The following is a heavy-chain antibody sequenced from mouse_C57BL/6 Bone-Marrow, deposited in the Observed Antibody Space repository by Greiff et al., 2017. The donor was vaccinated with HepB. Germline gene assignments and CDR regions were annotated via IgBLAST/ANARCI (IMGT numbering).Heavy chain of an antibody. V-gene: IGHV14-4*01. CDR3: TTKGLNFDY. J-gene: IGHJ2*01. CDR2: IDPENGDT. CDR1: GFNIKDDY. Sequence: EVQLQQSGAELVRPGASVKLSCTASGFNIKDDYMHWVKQRPEQGLEWIGWIDPENGDTEYASKFQGKATITADTSSNTAYLQLSSLTSEDTAVYYCTTKGLNFDYWGQGTTLTVSS.